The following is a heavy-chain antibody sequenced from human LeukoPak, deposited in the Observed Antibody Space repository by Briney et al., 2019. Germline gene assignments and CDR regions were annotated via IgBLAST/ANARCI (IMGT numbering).Heavy chain of an antibody. CDR3: AIWRGILYFDY. V-gene: IGHV1-69*05. CDR2: IIPIFGTA. CDR1: GGTFGSYA. J-gene: IGHJ4*02. Sequence: SVKVSCKASGGTFGSYAISWVRQAPGQGLEWMGGIIPIFGTANYAQKFQGRVTITTDESTSTAYMELSSLRSEDTAVYYCAIWRGILYFDYWGQGTLVTVSS. D-gene: IGHD3-16*01.